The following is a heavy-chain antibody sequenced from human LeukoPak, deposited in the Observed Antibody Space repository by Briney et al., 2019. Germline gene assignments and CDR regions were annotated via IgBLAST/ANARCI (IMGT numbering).Heavy chain of an antibody. Sequence: TPSETLSLTCTVSGGSISSYYWSWIRQPPGKGLAWIGYIYYSGSTNYNPSLKSRVTISVDTSKNQFSLKLSSVTAADTAVYYCARQQQGWFDPWGQGTLVTVSS. CDR3: ARQQQGWFDP. CDR1: GGSISSYY. CDR2: IYYSGST. V-gene: IGHV4-59*01. D-gene: IGHD6-13*01. J-gene: IGHJ5*02.